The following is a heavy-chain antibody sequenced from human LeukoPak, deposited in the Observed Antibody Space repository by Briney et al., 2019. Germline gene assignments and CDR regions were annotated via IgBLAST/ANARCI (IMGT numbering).Heavy chain of an antibody. Sequence: GGSLRLSCGASGFTFSSYAMSWVRQAPGKGLEWVSAISGSGGSTYYADSVKGRFTISRDNSKNTLYLQMNSLRAEDTAVYYCAKIGGSNYDFWSGYWDGGYFDYWGQGTLVTVSS. V-gene: IGHV3-23*01. J-gene: IGHJ4*02. CDR3: AKIGGSNYDFWSGYWDGGYFDY. CDR2: ISGSGGST. D-gene: IGHD3-3*01. CDR1: GFTFSSYA.